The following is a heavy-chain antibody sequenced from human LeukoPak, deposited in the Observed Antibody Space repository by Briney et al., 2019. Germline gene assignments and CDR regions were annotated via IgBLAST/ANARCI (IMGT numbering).Heavy chain of an antibody. D-gene: IGHD6-13*01. CDR3: ASTGGSWYRFYY. J-gene: IGHJ4*02. V-gene: IGHV3-23*01. CDR1: GFTSSNYG. Sequence: RGSLRLSCAPSGFTSSNYGTSWVRQAPGEGLEWVSSISASGDATYSADSVNGRFTISSDNSKSTLYLQMNSLSAEDTALYYCASTGGSWYRFYYWGQGTLVTVSS. CDR2: ISASGDAT.